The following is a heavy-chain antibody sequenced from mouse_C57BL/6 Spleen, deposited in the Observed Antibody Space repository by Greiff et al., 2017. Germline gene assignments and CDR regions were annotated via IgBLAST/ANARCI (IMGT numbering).Heavy chain of an antibody. J-gene: IGHJ4*01. CDR2: INPNNGGT. CDR1: GYTFTDYN. V-gene: IGHV1-18*01. Sequence: EVQLQQSGPELVKPGASVKIPCKASGYTFTDYNMDWVKQSHGKSLEWIGDINPNNGGTIYNQKFKGKATLTVDKSSSTAYMKLRSLTSEDTAVYYCARKRGFSLFYAMDYWGQGTSVTVSS. D-gene: IGHD6-2*01. CDR3: ARKRGFSLFYAMDY.